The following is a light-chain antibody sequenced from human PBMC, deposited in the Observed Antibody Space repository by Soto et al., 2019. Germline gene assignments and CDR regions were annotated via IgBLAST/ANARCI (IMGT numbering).Light chain of an antibody. J-gene: IGLJ2*01. CDR3: AAWDDNLRGYWV. Sequence: QSALTQPASVSGSPGQSITISCTGTSSDVGGYNYVSWYQQHPGKAPKLMIYEVSNRPSGVSNRFSGSKSGNTASLTISGLRSEDEADYFCAAWDDNLRGYWVFGGGTKLTVL. CDR1: SSDVGGYNY. V-gene: IGLV2-14*01. CDR2: EVS.